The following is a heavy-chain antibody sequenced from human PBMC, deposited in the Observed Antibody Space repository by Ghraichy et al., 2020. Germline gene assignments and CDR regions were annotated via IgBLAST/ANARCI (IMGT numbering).Heavy chain of an antibody. J-gene: IGHJ4*02. CDR3: VRAVWRSVCSGGRCQSYPDY. CDR1: GFTFSSYT. CDR2: ISSTSGSI. V-gene: IGHV3-21*01. D-gene: IGHD2-15*01. Sequence: GGSLRLSCAASGFTFSSYTLTWVRQAPGEGLEWVSSISSTSGSIYYADSVKGRFTISRDNAKNSLYLQMNSLRAEDTAVYYCVRAVWRSVCSGGRCQSYPDYWGQGTLVTVSS.